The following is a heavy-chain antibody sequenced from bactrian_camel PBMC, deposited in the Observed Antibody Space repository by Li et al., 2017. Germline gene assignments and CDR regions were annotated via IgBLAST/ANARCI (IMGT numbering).Heavy chain of an antibody. CDR1: LFTFPY. V-gene: IGHV3S40*01. Sequence: DVQLVASGGGLVQPGGSLRLSCASSLFTFPYMTWVRQAPGKGLEWVSTIGTGGGTTYYADSVKGRITFAQDNTENAVSLQMNSLKPDDTALYYCATRGTAYWGQGTQVTVS. J-gene: IGHJ4*01. CDR3: ATRGTAY. CDR2: IGTGGGTT.